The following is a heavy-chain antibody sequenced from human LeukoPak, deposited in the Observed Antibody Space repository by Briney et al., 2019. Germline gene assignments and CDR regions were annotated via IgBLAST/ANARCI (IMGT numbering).Heavy chain of an antibody. CDR2: IYYSGST. D-gene: IGHD3-22*01. V-gene: IGHV4-59*01. J-gene: IGHJ4*02. Sequence: SETPSLTCTVSGGSISSDYWSWIRQPPGKGLEWIGYIYYSGSTNYNPSLKSRVTISVDTSKNQFSLKLSSVTAADTAVYYCARDDSSGYIDYWGQGTLVTVSS. CDR3: ARDDSSGYIDY. CDR1: GGSISSDY.